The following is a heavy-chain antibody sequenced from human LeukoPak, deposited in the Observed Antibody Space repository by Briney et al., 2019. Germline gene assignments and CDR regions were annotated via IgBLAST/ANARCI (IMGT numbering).Heavy chain of an antibody. J-gene: IGHJ6*02. CDR1: GGSISSISSNNYH. D-gene: IGHD4-23*01. V-gene: IGHV4-39*02. CDR3: AREMGVVTAHGIDV. Sequence: PSETLSLTCIVSGGSISSISSNNYHWGWIRQPPGRGLEWIGSIYYSGSTYYNPSLKSRVTISVDTSKNQFSLKLSSVTAADTALYYCAREMGVVTAHGIDVWGQGTTVTVSS. CDR2: IYYSGST.